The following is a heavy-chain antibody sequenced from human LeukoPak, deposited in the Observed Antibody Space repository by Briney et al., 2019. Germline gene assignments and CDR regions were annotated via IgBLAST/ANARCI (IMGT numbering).Heavy chain of an antibody. CDR3: AMRVVPAANYYYGMDV. Sequence: GASVKVSCKASGYTFTSYDINWVRQATGQGLEWMGWMNPNSGNTGYAQKFQGRVTMTRNTSISTAYMELSSLRSEDTAVYYCAMRVVPAANYYYGMDVWGQGTTVTVSS. J-gene: IGHJ6*02. V-gene: IGHV1-8*01. D-gene: IGHD2-2*01. CDR1: GYTFTSYD. CDR2: MNPNSGNT.